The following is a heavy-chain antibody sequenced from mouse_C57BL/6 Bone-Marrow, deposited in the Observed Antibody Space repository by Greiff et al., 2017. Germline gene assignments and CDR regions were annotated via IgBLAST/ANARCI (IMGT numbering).Heavy chain of an antibody. Sequence: EVKLMESGGDLVKPGGSLKLSCAASGFTFSSYGMSWVRQTPDKRLEWVATISSGGSYTYYPDSVKGRFTISRDNAKNTLYLQMSSLKSEDTAMYYCARQRYGSSWFAYWGQGTLVTVSA. CDR3: ARQRYGSSWFAY. CDR1: GFTFSSYG. CDR2: ISSGGSYT. V-gene: IGHV5-6*01. J-gene: IGHJ3*01. D-gene: IGHD1-1*02.